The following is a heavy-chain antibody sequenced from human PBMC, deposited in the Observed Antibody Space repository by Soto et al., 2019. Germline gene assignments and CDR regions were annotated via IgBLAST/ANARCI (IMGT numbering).Heavy chain of an antibody. J-gene: IGHJ4*02. CDR3: AREAFDCSSTSCHIYYFDY. CDR1: GVTFSSYN. Sequence: EVQLVESGGGLVKPGGSLRLSCAASGVTFSSYNMNWVRQAPGKWLEWVSSISSSSSYIYYEDSVKGRFTISRDNAKNSLYLQMNSLRAEDTAVYYCAREAFDCSSTSCHIYYFDYWGQGTLVTVSS. D-gene: IGHD2-2*02. CDR2: ISSSSSYI. V-gene: IGHV3-21*01.